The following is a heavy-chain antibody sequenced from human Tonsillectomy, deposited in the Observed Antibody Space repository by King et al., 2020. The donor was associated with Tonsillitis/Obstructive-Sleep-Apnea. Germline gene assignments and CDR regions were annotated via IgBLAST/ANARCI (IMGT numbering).Heavy chain of an antibody. CDR2: ISSDGSNK. D-gene: IGHD2-2*01. V-gene: IGHV3-30*04. CDR3: AREGCSSTSCYDY. CDR1: GFTFSSYA. Sequence: VQLVESGGGVVQPGRSLRLSCAASGFTFSSYAMHWVRQAPGKGLEWVAVISSDGSNKYYADSMKGRFTISRDNSKNTLYLQMNSLRADDTAVYYCAREGCSSTSCYDYWGQGTLVTVSS. J-gene: IGHJ4*02.